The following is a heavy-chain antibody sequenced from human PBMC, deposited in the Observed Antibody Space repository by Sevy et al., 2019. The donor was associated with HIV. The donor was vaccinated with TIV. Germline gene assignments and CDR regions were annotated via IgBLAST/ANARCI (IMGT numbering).Heavy chain of an antibody. Sequence: LLQLPETLSLTCTASGGSLVSPTFYWGWVRQPPGERLEWIAAMHYGGNTYYNPSLKDRLAMSIDTSKNQFSLNLTSVTAADAAVYHCVRDHHLRGRHWFDSWGQGALVTVSS. J-gene: IGHJ5*01. CDR3: VRDHHLRGRHWFDS. D-gene: IGHD3-16*01. CDR1: GGSLVSPTFY. CDR2: MHYGGNT. V-gene: IGHV4-39*02.